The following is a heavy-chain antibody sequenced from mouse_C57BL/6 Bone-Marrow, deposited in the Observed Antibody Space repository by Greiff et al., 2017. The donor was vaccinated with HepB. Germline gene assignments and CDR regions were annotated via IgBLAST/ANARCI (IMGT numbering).Heavy chain of an antibody. Sequence: QVQLKESGAELVRPGASVTLSCKASGYTFTDYEMHWVKQTPVHGLEWIGAIDPETGGTAYNQKFKGKAILTADKSSSTAYMELRSLTSKDSAVYYCTPYYGSSYGNYWGQGTTLTVSS. V-gene: IGHV1-15*01. CDR2: IDPETGGT. J-gene: IGHJ2*01. CDR3: TPYYGSSYGNY. CDR1: GYTFTDYE. D-gene: IGHD1-1*01.